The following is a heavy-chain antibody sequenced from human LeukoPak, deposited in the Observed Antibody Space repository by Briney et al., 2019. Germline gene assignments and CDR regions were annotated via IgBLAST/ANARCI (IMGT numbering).Heavy chain of an antibody. CDR3: ARGDLEWLSY. Sequence: GGSLRLSCAASGFTFSSYSMNWGRQAPGKGLEWVSFISSSSSPIYYADSVKGRFTISRDNAKNSVSLQMNSLSDEGTAVYYCARGDLEWLSYWGQGTLVTVSS. CDR1: GFTFSSYS. V-gene: IGHV3-48*02. J-gene: IGHJ4*02. CDR2: ISSSSSPI. D-gene: IGHD6-19*01.